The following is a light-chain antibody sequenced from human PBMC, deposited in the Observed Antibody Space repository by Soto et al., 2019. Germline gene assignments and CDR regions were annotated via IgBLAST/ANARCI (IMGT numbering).Light chain of an antibody. Sequence: QSALTQPPSASGSPGQSVTISCTGTSSDVGAYKYVSWYQQHAGKAPKLVIYEVTKRPSGVPDRFSGSKSANTASLTVSGLQAEDEADYYCTSFACSNTWVFGGGTKLTVL. J-gene: IGLJ3*02. CDR2: EVT. V-gene: IGLV2-8*01. CDR3: TSFACSNTWV. CDR1: SSDVGAYKY.